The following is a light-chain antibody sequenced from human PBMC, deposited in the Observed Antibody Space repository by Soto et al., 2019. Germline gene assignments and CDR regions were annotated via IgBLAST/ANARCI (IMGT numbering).Light chain of an antibody. CDR2: RNN. J-gene: IGLJ2*01. V-gene: IGLV1-47*01. Sequence: QSVLTQPPSASGTPGQRVTISCSGSSSNIESNYVYWYQQLPGTAPKLLIYRNNQRPSGVPDRFSGPKSGTSASLAISGLRSEDEADYYCAAWDDSLSGVVFGGGTKLTVL. CDR1: SSNIESNY. CDR3: AAWDDSLSGVV.